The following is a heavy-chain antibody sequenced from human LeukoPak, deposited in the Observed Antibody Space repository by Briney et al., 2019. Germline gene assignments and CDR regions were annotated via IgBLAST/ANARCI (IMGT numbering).Heavy chain of an antibody. CDR3: AENGRIRASEYFFDN. V-gene: IGHV1-69*13. Sequence: ASVKVSCKASGGTFSNSAISWVRQAPGQGLEWMGGIVPIFGSSNYAQNFQGKVTITADESTSTAYMELSSLRSEDTAMYYCAENGRIRASEYFFDNWGQGTLVTVSS. J-gene: IGHJ4*02. D-gene: IGHD2-8*01. CDR1: GGTFSNSA. CDR2: IVPIFGSS.